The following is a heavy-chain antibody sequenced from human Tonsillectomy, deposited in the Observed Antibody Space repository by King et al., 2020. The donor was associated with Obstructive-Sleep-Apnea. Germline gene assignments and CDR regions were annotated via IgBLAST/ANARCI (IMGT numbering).Heavy chain of an antibody. D-gene: IGHD4-23*01. V-gene: IGHV3-48*04. CDR3: ARSVYGGIDY. Sequence: DVQLVESGGGLVQPGGSLRLSCAASGFTFSSYSMNWVRQAPGKGLEWVSYISRSSSSIYYADSVKGRFTISRDNAKNSLYLQMNSLRAEDTAVYYCARSVYGGIDYWGQGTLVTVSS. J-gene: IGHJ4*02. CDR1: GFTFSSYS. CDR2: ISRSSSSI.